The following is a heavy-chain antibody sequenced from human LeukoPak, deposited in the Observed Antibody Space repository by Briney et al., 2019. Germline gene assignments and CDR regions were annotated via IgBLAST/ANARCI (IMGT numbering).Heavy chain of an antibody. D-gene: IGHD4-11*01. CDR3: ARAPQTTTADWFDP. CDR1: GGSFSGYY. CDR2: INHSGST. Sequence: SETLSLTCAVYGGSFSGYYWSWIRQPPGKGLEWIGEINHSGSTNYNPSLKSRVTISVDTSKNQFSLKLSSVTAADTAVYYCARAPQTTTADWFDPWGQGTLVTVSS. J-gene: IGHJ5*02. V-gene: IGHV4-34*01.